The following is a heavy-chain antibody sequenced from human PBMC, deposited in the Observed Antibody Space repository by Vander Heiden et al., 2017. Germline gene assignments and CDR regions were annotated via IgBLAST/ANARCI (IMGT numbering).Heavy chain of an antibody. D-gene: IGHD6-13*01. J-gene: IGHJ4*02. CDR1: GFSLSTSGVA. V-gene: IGHV2-5*01. CDR2: IYGNDDE. CDR3: AHRQAAAFDY. Sequence: QITLKESGPTLVKPTQTLTLTCPFSGFSLSTSGVAVGWIRQPPGKALEWLALIYGNDDERHSPSLRSRLTITKDTSKNQVVLTMTDVDPVDTATYYCAHRQAAAFDYWGQGTLVTVSS.